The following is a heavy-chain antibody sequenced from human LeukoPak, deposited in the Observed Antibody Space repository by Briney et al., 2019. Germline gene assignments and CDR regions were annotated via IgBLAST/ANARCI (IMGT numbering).Heavy chain of an antibody. Sequence: PSETLSLTCSVSGASISSYYWGWVRQPPGKGLEWIGYMHYSGSTNYNPSLKSRVTIPVDTSKNQFSLKLNSVTAADTAFYYCAREYSSSSGKALDYWGQGTLVTVSS. J-gene: IGHJ4*02. D-gene: IGHD6-6*01. CDR3: AREYSSSSGKALDY. V-gene: IGHV4-59*12. CDR1: GASISSYY. CDR2: MHYSGST.